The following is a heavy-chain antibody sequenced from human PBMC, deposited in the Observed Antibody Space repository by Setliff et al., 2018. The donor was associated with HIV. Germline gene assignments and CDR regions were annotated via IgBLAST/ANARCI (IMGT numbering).Heavy chain of an antibody. CDR3: VKDRGRIAAAGYFDS. V-gene: IGHV3-74*01. D-gene: IGHD6-13*01. Sequence: GGSLRLSCAVSGFNFNTYWMHWVRQVPGKGLVWVSRIESDEKTTTYADSGKGRFTISRDNAKNSLFLQMNDMRPEDTAFYYCVKDRGRIAAAGYFDSWGQGTQVTV. CDR1: GFNFNTYW. J-gene: IGHJ4*02. CDR2: IESDEKTT.